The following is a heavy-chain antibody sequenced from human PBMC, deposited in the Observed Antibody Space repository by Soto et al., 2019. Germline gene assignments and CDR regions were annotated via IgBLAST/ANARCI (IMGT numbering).Heavy chain of an antibody. CDR3: ARAIRDQLLSDY. CDR2: VNPDSANT. CDR1: GYTFTNYD. J-gene: IGHJ4*02. D-gene: IGHD1-26*01. V-gene: IGHV1-8*01. Sequence: QVQLVQSGAEVKQPGASVKVSCRASGYTFTNYDISWVRQATGQGLEWMGWVNPDSANTGYAQKFQGRVTMTRDTSISTVYMELNSLTSEDTAIYYCARAIRDQLLSDYWGPGTLVTVSS.